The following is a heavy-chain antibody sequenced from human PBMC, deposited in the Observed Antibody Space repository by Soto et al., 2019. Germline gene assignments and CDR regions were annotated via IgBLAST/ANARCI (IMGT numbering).Heavy chain of an antibody. V-gene: IGHV3-33*01. J-gene: IGHJ6*02. CDR2: IWYDGSNK. D-gene: IGHD6-13*01. CDR1: GFTFSSYG. Sequence: QVQLVESGGGVVQPGRSLRLSCAASGFTFSSYGMHWVRQAPGKGLEWVAVIWYDGSNKYYADSVKGRFTISRDNSKNTLYLQMNSLRAEDTAVYYCARDIIPYSSSWYSMANGMDVWGPGTTVTVSS. CDR3: ARDIIPYSSSWYSMANGMDV.